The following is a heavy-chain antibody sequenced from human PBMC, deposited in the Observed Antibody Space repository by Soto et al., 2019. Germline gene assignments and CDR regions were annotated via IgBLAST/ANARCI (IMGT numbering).Heavy chain of an antibody. CDR1: GYTFTGYY. CDR3: ARGIAAAAARGMDV. D-gene: IGHD6-13*01. Sequence: GHSVKVSSRAAGYTFTGYYMHWVRQAPGQGLEWMGWINPNSGGTNYAQKFQGWVTMTRDTSISTAYMELSRLRSDDTAVYYCARGIAAAAARGMDVWGQGTTVTVS. J-gene: IGHJ6*02. V-gene: IGHV1-2*04. CDR2: INPNSGGT.